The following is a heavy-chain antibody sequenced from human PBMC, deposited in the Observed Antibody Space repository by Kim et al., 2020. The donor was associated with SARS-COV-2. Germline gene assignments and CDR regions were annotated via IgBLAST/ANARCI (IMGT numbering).Heavy chain of an antibody. J-gene: IGHJ4*02. CDR3: ARRSAAGDFDY. CDR2: A. D-gene: IGHD6-13*01. Sequence: ANHEPKFQGRVTITADKSTSTAYMELSSLRSEDTAVYYCARRSAAGDFDYWGQGTLVTVSS. V-gene: IGHV1-69*02.